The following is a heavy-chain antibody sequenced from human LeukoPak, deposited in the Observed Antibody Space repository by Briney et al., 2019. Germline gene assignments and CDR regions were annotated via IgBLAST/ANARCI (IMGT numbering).Heavy chain of an antibody. D-gene: IGHD3-22*01. V-gene: IGHV3-48*03. CDR1: EFTFSSYE. J-gene: IGHJ3*02. CDR2: ISGSGSPI. Sequence: PGGSLSLSCVTSEFTFSSYEMNWVRQAPGKGLEWVSYISGSGSPIFYADSVKGRFAISRDNAQNSLYLQMNSLRAEDTAVYYCATEWLLGAMNAFDIWGQGTMVTVSS. CDR3: ATEWLLGAMNAFDI.